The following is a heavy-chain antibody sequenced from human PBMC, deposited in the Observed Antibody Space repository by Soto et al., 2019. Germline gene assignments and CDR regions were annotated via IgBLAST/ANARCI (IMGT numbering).Heavy chain of an antibody. V-gene: IGHV4-30-4*01. J-gene: IGHJ4*02. CDR3: ARENRYCTSGVCYTGDFDY. D-gene: IGHD2-8*01. CDR2: IYYSGST. CDR1: GGSISSGDYY. Sequence: PSETLSLTCTVSGGSISSGDYYWSWIRQPPGKGLEWIGYIYYSGSTYYNPSLKSRVTISVDTSKNQFSLKLSSVTAADTAVYYCARENRYCTSGVCYTGDFDYWGQGTLVTVSS.